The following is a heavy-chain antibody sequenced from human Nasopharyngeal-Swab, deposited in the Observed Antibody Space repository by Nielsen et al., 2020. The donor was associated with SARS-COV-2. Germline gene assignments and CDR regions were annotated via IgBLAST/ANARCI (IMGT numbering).Heavy chain of an antibody. Sequence: SETLSLTCSVSGGAITSDSHSWTWNRQPAGKGLEWIGRVYANGNANYNPSLKSRVATSVATSKNHFSLEVYSVTAADTAMYYCTRSWEYTEAGFDSWGPGTLVTVSS. J-gene: IGHJ3*02. CDR3: TRSWEYTEAGFDS. V-gene: IGHV4-61*02. D-gene: IGHD6-6*01. CDR1: GGAITSDSHS. CDR2: VYANGNA.